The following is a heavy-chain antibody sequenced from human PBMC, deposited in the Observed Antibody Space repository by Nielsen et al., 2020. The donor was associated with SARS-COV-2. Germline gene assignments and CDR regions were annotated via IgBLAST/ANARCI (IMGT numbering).Heavy chain of an antibody. V-gene: IGHV4-31*03. J-gene: IGHJ4*02. CDR1: GGSISSVGHY. CDR3: ARVIRFGESNDY. Sequence: LSLTCTVSGGSISSVGHYWSWIRQHPGKGLEWIGYIYYSGSTHYNPSLKSRVNISVDTSKNQFSLKVFSVTAADTAVYYCARVIRFGESNDYWGQGTLVTVSS. CDR2: IYYSGST. D-gene: IGHD3-10*01.